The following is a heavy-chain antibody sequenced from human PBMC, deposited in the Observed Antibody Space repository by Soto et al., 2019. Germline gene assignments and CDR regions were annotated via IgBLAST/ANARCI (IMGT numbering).Heavy chain of an antibody. V-gene: IGHV3-15*07. CDR2: IKSKTDGGTT. J-gene: IGHJ6*02. D-gene: IGHD6-19*01. CDR1: GFTFSNAW. Sequence: EVQLVESGGGLVKPGGSLRLSCAASGFTFSNAWMNWVRQAPGKGLEWVGRIKSKTDGGTTDYAAPVKGRFTISRDDSKNTLYLQMNSLKTEDTAVYYCTTLFFVKQWLAAGGMDVWGQGTTVTVSS. CDR3: TTLFFVKQWLAAGGMDV.